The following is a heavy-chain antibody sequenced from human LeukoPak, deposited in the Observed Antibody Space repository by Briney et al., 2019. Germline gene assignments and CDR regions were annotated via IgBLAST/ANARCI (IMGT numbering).Heavy chain of an antibody. Sequence: QPGGSLRLSCAASGFPFNRYTMNWVRQAPGKGLEWLSYISPSGKTIYNEDSVRGRFTISRDNAKNSLYLQMNSLRTEDTAVYYCARFRPFDYWGQGTLVSVSS. D-gene: IGHD3-10*01. CDR3: ARFRPFDY. V-gene: IGHV3-48*04. J-gene: IGHJ4*02. CDR1: GFPFNRYT. CDR2: ISPSGKTI.